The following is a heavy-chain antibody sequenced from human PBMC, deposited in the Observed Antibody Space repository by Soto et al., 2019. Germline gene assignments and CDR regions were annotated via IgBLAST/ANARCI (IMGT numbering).Heavy chain of an antibody. J-gene: IGHJ5*02. Sequence: ASVKVSCKASGYTFTGYYMHWVRQAPGQGLEWMGWINPNSGGTNYAQKFQGWDTMTRDTSISTAYMELSRLRSDDTAVYYCARVGYCSSTSCYDWFDPWGQGTLVTVSS. CDR2: INPNSGGT. D-gene: IGHD2-2*01. CDR1: GYTFTGYY. CDR3: ARVGYCSSTSCYDWFDP. V-gene: IGHV1-2*04.